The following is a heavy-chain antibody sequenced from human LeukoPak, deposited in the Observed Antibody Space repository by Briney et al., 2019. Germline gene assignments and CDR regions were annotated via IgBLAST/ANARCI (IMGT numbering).Heavy chain of an antibody. V-gene: IGHV1-46*01. CDR1: GYAFTSYY. CDR2: INPSGGST. CDR3: ARDLGDGDNPEFNFDY. Sequence: GASVKVSCKAPGYAFTSYYMHWVRQAPGQGLEWMGIINPSGGSTSYAQKFQGRVTMTRDTSTSTVYMELSSLRSEDTAVYYCARDLGDGDNPEFNFDYWGQGTLVTVSS. D-gene: IGHD5-24*01. J-gene: IGHJ4*02.